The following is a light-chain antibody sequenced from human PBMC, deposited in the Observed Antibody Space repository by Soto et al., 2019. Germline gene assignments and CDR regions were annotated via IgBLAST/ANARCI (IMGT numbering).Light chain of an antibody. J-gene: IGKJ4*01. CDR2: DAS. V-gene: IGKV3-11*01. Sequence: EVLLTQSQATLSVSPVEGVTLSCMVFRSRNTYLPWYQQKPGQAPRRLIYDASSRASGVPARFSGSGSGTDFTLNISSLEPEDFAIYHCQQSIIWPLTFGGGTKVDIK. CDR1: RSRNTY. CDR3: QQSIIWPLT.